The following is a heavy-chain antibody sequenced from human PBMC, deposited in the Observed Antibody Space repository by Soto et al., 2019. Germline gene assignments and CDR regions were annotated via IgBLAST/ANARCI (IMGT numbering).Heavy chain of an antibody. J-gene: IGHJ5*02. CDR2: IYYSGST. Sequence: QVQLQESGPGLVTPSENLSLTCTVSGGSISSYYWSWIRQPPGKGLEWIGYIYYSGSTNYNPSLKSRVTISVDTSKKQCSLKLSSVTAADTDVYYCARATGYNWFDPWFQGTLVTVSS. V-gene: IGHV4-59*01. CDR1: GGSISSYY. CDR3: ARATGYNWFDP.